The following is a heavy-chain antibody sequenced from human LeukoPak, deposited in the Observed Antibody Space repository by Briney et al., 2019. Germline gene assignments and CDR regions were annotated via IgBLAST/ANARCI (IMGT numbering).Heavy chain of an antibody. CDR3: ARGVAGPRTFDI. CDR1: GFTFSNYW. CDR2: IKQDGSEK. D-gene: IGHD6-19*01. J-gene: IGHJ3*02. V-gene: IGHV3-7*01. Sequence: HLGGSLLLSCAASGFTFSNYWMAWVRQAPGKGLEWVANIKQDGSEKYYVDSVKGRFTISRDNTKNSLYLQMNSLRAEDTAVYYCARGVAGPRTFDIWGQGTMVTVSS.